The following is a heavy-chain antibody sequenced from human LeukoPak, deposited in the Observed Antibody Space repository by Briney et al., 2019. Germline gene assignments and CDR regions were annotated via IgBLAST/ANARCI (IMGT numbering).Heavy chain of an antibody. Sequence: GRSLRLSCAASGFTFSSYGMHWVRQAPGKGLEWVAVIWYDGTNKYYADSVKGRFTISRDNSKNTLYLQMNSLRAEDTAVYYCARDYDVTTGYYYYYGMDVWGQGTTVTVSS. CDR1: GFTFSSYG. CDR3: ARDYDVTTGYYYYYGMDV. J-gene: IGHJ6*02. V-gene: IGHV3-33*01. CDR2: IWYDGTNK. D-gene: IGHD3-16*01.